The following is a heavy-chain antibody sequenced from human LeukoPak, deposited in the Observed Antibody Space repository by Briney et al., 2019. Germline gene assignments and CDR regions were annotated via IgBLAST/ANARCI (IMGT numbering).Heavy chain of an antibody. V-gene: IGHV4-39*01. J-gene: IGHJ3*02. CDR2: IYYSGST. CDR1: GGSISSRSYY. Sequence: SETLSLTCTLSGGSISSRSYYWGWIRQPPGKGLEWFGRIYYSGSTDYNPSLKSRVTISVDTSKNQFSLKLSSVTAADTAVYYCARPLAYCGGDSCRGAFDIWGQGTMVTVSS. D-gene: IGHD2-21*02. CDR3: ARPLAYCGGDSCRGAFDI.